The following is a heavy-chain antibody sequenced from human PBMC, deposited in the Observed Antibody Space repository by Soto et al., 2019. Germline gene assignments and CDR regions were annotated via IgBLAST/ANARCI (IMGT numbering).Heavy chain of an antibody. CDR1: GYTFTSYA. CDR3: ARAVGATGD. CDR2: INAGNGNT. J-gene: IGHJ4*02. V-gene: IGHV1-3*01. D-gene: IGHD1-26*01. Sequence: QVQLVQSGAEVKKPGASVKVSCKASGYTFTSYAMHWVRQAPGQRLEWMGWINAGNGNTKYSQKFQGRVTITRDTSATTAYMGLSSLRSEVTAVYSCARAVGATGDWGQGTLVSVSS.